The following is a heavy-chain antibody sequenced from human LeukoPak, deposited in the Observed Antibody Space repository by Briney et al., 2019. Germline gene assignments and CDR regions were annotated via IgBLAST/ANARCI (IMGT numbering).Heavy chain of an antibody. Sequence: ASVKVSCKASGYTFTNYYIHWVRQAPGQGLEWMGIINPSGSSTSYAQKFQGRVTMTRDTSTSTVYMELSSLRSEDTAVYYCAGGTTNTKGAFDMWGQRTMVTVSS. J-gene: IGHJ3*02. CDR3: AGGTTNTKGAFDM. D-gene: IGHD2-8*01. CDR2: INPSGSST. CDR1: GYTFTNYY. V-gene: IGHV1-46*01.